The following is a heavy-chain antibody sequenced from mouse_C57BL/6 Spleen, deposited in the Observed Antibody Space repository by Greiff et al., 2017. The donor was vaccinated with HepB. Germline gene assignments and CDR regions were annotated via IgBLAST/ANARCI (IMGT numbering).Heavy chain of an antibody. D-gene: IGHD1-1*01. J-gene: IGHJ4*01. CDR2: IYIGNGYT. CDR3: ARGMYYSGRSPYYAMDN. CDR1: GYTFTSYG. V-gene: IGHV1-58*01. Sequence: VQLQQSGAELVRPGSSVKMSCKTSGYTFTSYGINWVKQRPGQGLEWIGYIYIGNGYTEYNEKFKGKATLTSDTSSSTAYMELSSLPSEDSAIYFCARGMYYSGRSPYYAMDNRGQGTSVTVAS.